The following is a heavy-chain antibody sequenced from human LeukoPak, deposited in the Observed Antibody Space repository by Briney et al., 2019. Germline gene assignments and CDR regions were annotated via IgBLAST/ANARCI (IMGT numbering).Heavy chain of an antibody. J-gene: IGHJ3*02. Sequence: SETLSLTCAVYGGSFSGYYWSWIRKPPGKGLEWIGEINHSGGTNYNPSLKSRVTISVDTSKNQFSLKLSSVTAADTAVYYCARVLTDITMIVVVPERAFDIWGQGTMVTVSS. D-gene: IGHD3-22*01. CDR2: INHSGGT. CDR3: ARVLTDITMIVVVPERAFDI. V-gene: IGHV4-34*01. CDR1: GGSFSGYY.